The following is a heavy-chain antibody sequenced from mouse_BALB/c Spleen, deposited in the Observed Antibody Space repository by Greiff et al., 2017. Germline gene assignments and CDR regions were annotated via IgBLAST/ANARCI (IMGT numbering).Heavy chain of an antibody. J-gene: IGHJ1*01. V-gene: IGHV7-1*02. Sequence: EVKLVESGGGLVQPGGSLRLSCATSGFTFSDFYMAWVRQPPGKRLEWIAASRNKANDYTTEYSASVKGRFIVSRATSQSILYLQMNALRAEDTAIYYCARDAYYGSSYEYFDVWGAGTTVTVSS. CDR1: GFTFSDFY. D-gene: IGHD1-1*01. CDR2: SRNKANDYTT. CDR3: ARDAYYGSSYEYFDV.